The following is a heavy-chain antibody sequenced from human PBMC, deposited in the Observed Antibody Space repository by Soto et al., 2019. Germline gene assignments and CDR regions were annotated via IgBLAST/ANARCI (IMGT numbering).Heavy chain of an antibody. CDR1: GGSISSGNW. J-gene: IGHJ4*02. CDR3: ARNVRYYIDY. V-gene: IGHV4-4*02. CDR2: FYHSGIT. Sequence: PSETLSLTCAVSGGSISSGNWWSWVRQSPGKELEWIGEFYHSGITNYNPSLKSRVIISVDTSENQLSLSLNSVTAADTAVYYCARNVRYYIDYWGQGTLVTVSS.